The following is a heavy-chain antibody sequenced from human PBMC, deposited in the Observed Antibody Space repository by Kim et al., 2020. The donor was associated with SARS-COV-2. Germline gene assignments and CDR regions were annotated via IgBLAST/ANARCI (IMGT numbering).Heavy chain of an antibody. V-gene: IGHV3-48*02. CDR2: ISSSGGTI. Sequence: GGSLRLSCAASGFTFSSYCMNWVRQAPGKGLEWVSYISSSGGTIYYADSVKGRFTISRDNAKNSLYLQMNSLRDEDTAVYYCARDRTSGWYYFDSWGQGTLVTVSS. CDR3: ARDRTSGWYYFDS. D-gene: IGHD6-19*01. J-gene: IGHJ4*02. CDR1: GFTFSSYC.